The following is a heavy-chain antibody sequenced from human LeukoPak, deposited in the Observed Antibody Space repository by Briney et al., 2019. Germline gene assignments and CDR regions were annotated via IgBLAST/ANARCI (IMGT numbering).Heavy chain of an antibody. Sequence: PSETLSLTCTVSGSSISSGDYYWSWIRQPPGKGLEWIGYIYYSGSTYYNPSLKSRVTISVDTSKNQFSLKLSSVTAADTAVYYCARHYDILTGRDYWGQGTLVTVSS. J-gene: IGHJ4*02. CDR2: IYYSGST. CDR3: ARHYDILTGRDY. V-gene: IGHV4-30-4*01. D-gene: IGHD3-9*01. CDR1: GSSISSGDYY.